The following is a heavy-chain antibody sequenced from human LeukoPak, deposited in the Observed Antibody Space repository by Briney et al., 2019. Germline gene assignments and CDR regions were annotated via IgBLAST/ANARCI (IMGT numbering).Heavy chain of an antibody. CDR2: IYHSGST. J-gene: IGHJ4*02. V-gene: IGHV4-38-2*01. Sequence: SETLSLTCAVSGYSISSGYYWGWIRQPPGKGLEWIGSIYHSGSTYYNPSLKSRVTISVDTSKSQFSLKLSSVTAADTAVYYCARKSLDLYYFDYWGQGTLVTVSS. D-gene: IGHD3/OR15-3a*01. CDR3: ARKSLDLYYFDY. CDR1: GYSISSGYY.